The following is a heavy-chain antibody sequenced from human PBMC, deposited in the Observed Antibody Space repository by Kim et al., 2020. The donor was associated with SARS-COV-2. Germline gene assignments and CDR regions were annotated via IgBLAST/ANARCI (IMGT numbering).Heavy chain of an antibody. J-gene: IGHJ6*02. V-gene: IGHV3-21*01. CDR2: ISSSSSYI. D-gene: IGHD6-13*01. CDR1: GFTFSSYS. Sequence: GGSLRLSCAASGFTFSSYSMNWVRQAPGKGLEWVSSISSSSSYIYYADSVKGRFTISRDNAKNSLYLQMNSLRAEDTAVYYCARESYSSSWYWGYYYYGMDIWGQGTTVTVSS. CDR3: ARESYSSSWYWGYYYYGMDI.